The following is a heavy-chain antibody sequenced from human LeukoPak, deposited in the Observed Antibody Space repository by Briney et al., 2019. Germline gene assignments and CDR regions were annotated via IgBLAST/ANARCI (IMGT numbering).Heavy chain of an antibody. J-gene: IGHJ4*02. CDR3: ARGSVAGGLNDY. Sequence: GGSLRLSCAASGFTFSSYATSWVRQAPGKGLEWVSYISSSSSYTNYADSVKGRFTISRDNAKNSLYLQMNSLRAEDTAVYYCARGSVAGGLNDYWGQGTLVTVTP. V-gene: IGHV3-11*05. D-gene: IGHD6-19*01. CDR1: GFTFSSYA. CDR2: ISSSSSYT.